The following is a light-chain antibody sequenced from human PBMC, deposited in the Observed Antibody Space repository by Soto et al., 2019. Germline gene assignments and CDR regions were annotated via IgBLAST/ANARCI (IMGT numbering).Light chain of an antibody. CDR2: GTS. CDR3: QQYGTTPWT. CDR1: QSVSSSY. Sequence: EIVLTQSPGTLSLSPGERATLSCRASQSVSSSYLAWYQHKPGQAPRLLISGTSSRATGIPDRFSGSGAGTDFTLTISRLEPDDFAVYYCQQYGTTPWTFGQGTKVEVK. J-gene: IGKJ1*01. V-gene: IGKV3-20*01.